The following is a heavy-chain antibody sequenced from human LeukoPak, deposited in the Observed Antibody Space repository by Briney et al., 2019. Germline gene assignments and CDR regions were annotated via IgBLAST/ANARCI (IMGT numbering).Heavy chain of an antibody. CDR3: ARGADGVSSNFRGWFDP. J-gene: IGHJ5*02. D-gene: IGHD2-8*01. CDR1: GFTFSSYW. CDR2: IRQDGSEI. Sequence: GGSLRLSCAASGFTFSSYWMSWVRQAPGKGLEWVANIRQDGSEIYYVDSVKGRFTISRDNAKNSLYLQMNTLRAEDTAVYSCARGADGVSSNFRGWFDPWGQGTLVTVSS. V-gene: IGHV3-7*01.